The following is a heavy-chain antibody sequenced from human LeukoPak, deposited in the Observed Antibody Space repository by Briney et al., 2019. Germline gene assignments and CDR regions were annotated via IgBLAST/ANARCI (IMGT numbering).Heavy chain of an antibody. CDR2: IKSKTDGGTT. CDR1: GFTFSNAW. Sequence: PGGSLRLSCAASGFTFSNAWMSWVRQAPGKGLEWVGRIKSKTDGGTTDYAAPVKGRFTISRDDSKNTLYLQMNSLKTEDTAVYYCTTRNDYGDLTFFDSWGQGTLVTVSS. D-gene: IGHD4-17*01. J-gene: IGHJ4*02. CDR3: TTRNDYGDLTFFDS. V-gene: IGHV3-15*01.